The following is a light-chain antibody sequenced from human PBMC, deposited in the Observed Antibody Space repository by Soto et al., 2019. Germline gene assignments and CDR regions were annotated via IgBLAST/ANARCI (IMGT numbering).Light chain of an antibody. J-gene: IGKJ5*01. Sequence: EIVMTQSPATLSVSPGERATLSCRASQSVSSNLAWHQQKPGQGPRLLVYRASTRTLGIPARFSGSESGTEFTLTISSLQSEDFAVYYCQQYNSWPITFGQGTRLEIK. CDR1: QSVSSN. CDR2: RAS. V-gene: IGKV3-15*01. CDR3: QQYNSWPIT.